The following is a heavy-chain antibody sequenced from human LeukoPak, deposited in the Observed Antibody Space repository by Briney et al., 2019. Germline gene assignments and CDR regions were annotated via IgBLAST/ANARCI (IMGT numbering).Heavy chain of an antibody. J-gene: IGHJ4*02. Sequence: QSGRSLRLSCAASGFTFSNFAIHWVRQAPGKGLEWLAVISYDGSNKHYANSVKGRFTISRDSSKNTYLQINSLTTEDTAIYYCARERQSEMVGVIGYWGQGTLVTVSS. CDR2: ISYDGSNK. D-gene: IGHD2-8*01. V-gene: IGHV3-30-3*01. CDR1: GFTFSNFA. CDR3: ARERQSEMVGVIGY.